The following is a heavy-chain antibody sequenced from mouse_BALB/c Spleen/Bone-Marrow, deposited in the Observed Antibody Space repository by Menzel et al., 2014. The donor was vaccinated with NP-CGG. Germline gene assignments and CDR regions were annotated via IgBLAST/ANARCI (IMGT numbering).Heavy chain of an antibody. J-gene: IGHJ4*01. V-gene: IGHV1-15*01. D-gene: IGHD2-4*01. CDR2: IHPGSGGT. CDR1: GYTFTDYE. CDR3: TRGGLRHYAMDY. Sequence: QVQLKDSGAELVRHGASVKLSCKALGYTFTDYEMHWVKQTPEHGLEWIGAIHPGSGGTAYNQKFKGKATLTADKSSSTAYMALSSLTSEDSAVYYCTRGGLRHYAMDYWGQGTSVTVSS.